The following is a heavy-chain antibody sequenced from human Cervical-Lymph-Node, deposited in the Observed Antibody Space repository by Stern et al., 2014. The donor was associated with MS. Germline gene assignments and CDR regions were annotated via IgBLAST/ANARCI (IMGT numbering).Heavy chain of an antibody. D-gene: IGHD1-14*01. Sequence: VQLVQSGAELIRPGESLKISCKGSGFKFSIYWIAWVRQMPGKGLEWMGIIYPGDSGTRYSPSCKGQVTMSADKSTSTAYLQWSSLNASDTAMYFCARQTTAWASDVWGQGTLVTVSS. V-gene: IGHV5-51*01. CDR1: GFKFSIYW. CDR2: IYPGDSGT. J-gene: IGHJ4*02. CDR3: ARQTTAWASDV.